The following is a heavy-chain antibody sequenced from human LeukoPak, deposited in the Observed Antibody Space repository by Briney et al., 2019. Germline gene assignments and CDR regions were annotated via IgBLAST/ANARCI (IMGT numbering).Heavy chain of an antibody. J-gene: IGHJ4*02. D-gene: IGHD2-15*01. CDR3: SSESRPYSPFGH. Sequence: PSETLSLTCGVPGGSITTTNSWSWVRQSPGRGLEWIGETSLSGYTGFNPSLRGRVTMSLDESKNQRCLPLASVTAADTAIYYCSSESRPYSPFGHWGQGTLVTVTT. CDR1: GGSITTTNS. V-gene: IGHV4-4*02. CDR2: TSLSGYT.